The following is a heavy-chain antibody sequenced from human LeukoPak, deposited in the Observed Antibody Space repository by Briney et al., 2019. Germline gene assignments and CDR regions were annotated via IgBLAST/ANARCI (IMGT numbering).Heavy chain of an antibody. CDR2: IIPILGIA. CDR3: ARDRGYSGYDLDYFDY. D-gene: IGHD5-12*01. Sequence: SVKVSCKASGGTFSSYAISWVRQAPGRGLEWMGRIIPILGIANYAQKFQGRVTITADKSTSTAYMELSSLRSEDTAVYYCARDRGYSGYDLDYFDYWGQGTLVTVSS. V-gene: IGHV1-69*04. CDR1: GGTFSSYA. J-gene: IGHJ4*02.